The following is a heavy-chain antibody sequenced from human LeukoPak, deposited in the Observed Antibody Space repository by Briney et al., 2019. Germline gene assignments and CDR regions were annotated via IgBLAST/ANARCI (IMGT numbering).Heavy chain of an antibody. CDR3: ARVYCSGGTCYLVENWFDP. D-gene: IGHD2-15*01. CDR1: GYTFTVYY. V-gene: IGHV1-2*06. J-gene: IGHJ5*02. Sequence: ASAKVSCKASGYTFTVYYMYWVRQAPGQGLEWMGRINPNSGDTDYAQNFQGRVTMTRDTSISTAYMELNNLRSDDTAVYYCARVYCSGGTCYLVENWFDPWGQGTLVTVSS. CDR2: INPNSGDT.